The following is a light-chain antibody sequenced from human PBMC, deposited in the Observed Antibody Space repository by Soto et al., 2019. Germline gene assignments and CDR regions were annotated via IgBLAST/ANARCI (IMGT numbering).Light chain of an antibody. Sequence: QSVLAQPPSASGSPGQSVTISCTGTSSDVGSYNYVSWYQQHPGKAPKLMIYEVTKRPSGVPDRFSGSKSGNTASLTVSGLQADDEADYYCSSYAGSNNKVFGTGTQLTVL. J-gene: IGLJ1*01. V-gene: IGLV2-8*01. CDR2: EVT. CDR1: SSDVGSYNY. CDR3: SSYAGSNNKV.